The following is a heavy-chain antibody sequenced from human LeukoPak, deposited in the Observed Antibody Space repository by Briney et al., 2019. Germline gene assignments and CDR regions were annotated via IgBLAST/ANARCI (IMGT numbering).Heavy chain of an antibody. Sequence: GGSLRLSCAASGFTFSSYWMHWVRQAPGKGLVWVSRINSDGSSTSYADSVKGRFTISRDNAKNTLYLQMNSLRAEDTAVYYCARARVAVAGRFAVAYYFDYWGQGTLVTVSS. CDR3: ARARVAVAGRFAVAYYFDY. CDR1: GFTFSSYW. V-gene: IGHV3-74*01. J-gene: IGHJ4*02. D-gene: IGHD6-19*01. CDR2: INSDGSST.